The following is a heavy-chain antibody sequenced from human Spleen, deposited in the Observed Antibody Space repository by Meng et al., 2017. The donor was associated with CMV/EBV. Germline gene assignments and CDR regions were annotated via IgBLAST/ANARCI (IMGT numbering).Heavy chain of an antibody. J-gene: IGHJ4*02. V-gene: IGHV4-59*12. CDR3: ARDASTVTRGGIDY. CDR1: GGSIGRYY. CDR2: IYYSGTS. D-gene: IGHD4-17*01. Sequence: SETLSLTCTVSGGSIGRYYWTWIRQPPGKGLECIGRIYYSGTSYYNPSLQSRVTISVDTSKNQFSLNVTSVTAADTAVYYCARDASTVTRGGIDYWGQGMLVTVSS.